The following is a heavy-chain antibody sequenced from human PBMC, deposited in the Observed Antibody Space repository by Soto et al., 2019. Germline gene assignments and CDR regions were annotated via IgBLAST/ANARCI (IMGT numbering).Heavy chain of an antibody. CDR2: IKSDGSST. J-gene: IGHJ4*02. V-gene: IGHV3-74*01. Sequence: GGSLRLSCVGSGFTFSNYWMHWVRQAPGKGLEWVSGIKSDGSSTCYADSVKGRFTISRDNAKNTLYLQMNSLRAEDTAVYYCAKESVGYYDFWSGLDYWGQGTLVTVSS. CDR1: GFTFSNYW. D-gene: IGHD3-3*01. CDR3: AKESVGYYDFWSGLDY.